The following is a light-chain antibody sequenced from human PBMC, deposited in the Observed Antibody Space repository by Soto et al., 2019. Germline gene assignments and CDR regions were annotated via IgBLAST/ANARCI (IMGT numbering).Light chain of an antibody. CDR3: MQALRAPPT. CDR1: QSVLYNSNNDSY. CDR2: WAS. Sequence: DIVMTQTPDSLAVSLGERATINCKSSQSVLYNSNNDSYLTWYQQKPGQSPKVLIYWASTRASGVPDRFSGSGSGTDFTLKISRVEAEDVGVYHCMQALRAPPTFGQGTKVDIK. J-gene: IGKJ1*01. V-gene: IGKV4-1*01.